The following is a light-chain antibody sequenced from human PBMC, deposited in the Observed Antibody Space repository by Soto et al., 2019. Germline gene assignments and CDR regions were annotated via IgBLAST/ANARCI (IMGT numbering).Light chain of an antibody. J-gene: IGKJ1*01. V-gene: IGKV1-5*01. CDR1: QSISRW. CDR3: KQYNSYWT. Sequence: IQLTQSPSTLSASFGDTVTMAIRASQSISRWLSWYQQKAGKAPKLLIYDASTLQTGVASRFSGSMSGTEVSLPITCLEPEDSATFYCKQYNSYWTFGPGTKV. CDR2: DAS.